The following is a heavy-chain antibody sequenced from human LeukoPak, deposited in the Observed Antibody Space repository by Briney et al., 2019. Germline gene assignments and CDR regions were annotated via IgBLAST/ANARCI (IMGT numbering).Heavy chain of an antibody. CDR1: GSSFTSYW. CDR3: ARRSSGWYLDY. Sequence: GESLQISCQGPGSSFTSYWIGGVRQLPGKDLEWMGIIYPGDSGTRYSPSFQGQATISADKSISTAYLQWSSLKASDTAMYYCARRSSGWYLDYWGQGTLVTVSS. CDR2: IYPGDSGT. V-gene: IGHV5-51*01. D-gene: IGHD6-19*01. J-gene: IGHJ4*02.